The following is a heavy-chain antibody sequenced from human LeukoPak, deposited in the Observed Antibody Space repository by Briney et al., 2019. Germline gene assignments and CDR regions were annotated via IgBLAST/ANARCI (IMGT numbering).Heavy chain of an antibody. D-gene: IGHD3-10*01. CDR1: GYTFTSYG. CDR2: ISAYNGNT. CDR3: ARDHLYGSGSYPDWFDP. V-gene: IGHV1-18*01. J-gene: IGHJ5*02. Sequence: GASVKVSCKASGYTFTSYGISWVRQAPGQGLEWMGWISAYNGNTNYAQKLQGRVTMTTDTSTSTAYMELRSLRSDDTAVYYCARDHLYGSGSYPDWFDPWGQGTLVTVSS.